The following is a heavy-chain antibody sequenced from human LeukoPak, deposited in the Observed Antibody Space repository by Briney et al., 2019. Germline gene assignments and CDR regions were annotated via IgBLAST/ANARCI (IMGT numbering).Heavy chain of an antibody. CDR1: GFSFSGFD. CDR2: IGTSVNAI. V-gene: IGHV3-48*03. Sequence: GGSLRLSCAASGFSFSGFDMNWVRQAPGKGLEWIAHIGTSVNAIYYADSVKGRFTISRDNASDSLSLQMDSLRVEDTAVYYCAKDSVWFGDLLNWGQGALVIVSS. D-gene: IGHD3-10*01. J-gene: IGHJ4*02. CDR3: AKDSVWFGDLLN.